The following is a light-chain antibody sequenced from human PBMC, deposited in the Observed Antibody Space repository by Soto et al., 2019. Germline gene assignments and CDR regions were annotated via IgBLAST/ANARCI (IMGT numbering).Light chain of an antibody. CDR1: QTPRGYY. J-gene: IGKJ3*01. V-gene: IGKV3-20*01. Sequence: EILLTQSPGTLSLSPGESATLSCKASQTPRGYYFGWYRQTPGQAPRLLVYGPSLIDGGVPDRFSGSGSRTEFNLTINRVEPEDFAVYYCHQFGSSPFTFGPGTRVDI. CDR3: HQFGSSPFT. CDR2: GPS.